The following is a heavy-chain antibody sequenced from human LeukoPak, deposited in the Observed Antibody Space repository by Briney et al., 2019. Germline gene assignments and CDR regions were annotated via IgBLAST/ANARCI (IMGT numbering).Heavy chain of an antibody. J-gene: IGHJ5*02. V-gene: IGHV4-4*07. Sequence: SETLSLTCTVSGAYTGSHYWSWIRQPAGKGLEWIGRISPSGTTHYNPSLGSRVTMSVDTSKNYFPLRLSSVTAADTAVYYRARDFHASGFYFWFDPWGQGILVTVSS. CDR2: ISPSGTT. D-gene: IGHD2/OR15-2a*01. CDR3: ARDFHASGFYFWFDP. CDR1: GAYTGSHY.